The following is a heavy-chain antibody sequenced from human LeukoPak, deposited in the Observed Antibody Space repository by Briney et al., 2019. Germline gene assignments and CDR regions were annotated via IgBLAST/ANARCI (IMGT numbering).Heavy chain of an antibody. CDR2: IYYSGST. D-gene: IGHD6-13*01. J-gene: IGHJ5*02. V-gene: IGHV4-59*01. CDR3: ARGGSSSWYSNWFDP. Sequence: SETLSLTCTVSGGSISSYYWSWIRQPPGKGLEWIGYIYYSGSTNYNPSLKSRVTISVDTSKNQFSLKLSSVTAADTAVYYCARGGSSSWYSNWFDPWGQGTLVTVSS. CDR1: GGSISSYY.